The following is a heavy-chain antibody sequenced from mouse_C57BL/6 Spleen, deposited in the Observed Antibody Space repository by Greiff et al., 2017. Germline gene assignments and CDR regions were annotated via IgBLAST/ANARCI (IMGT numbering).Heavy chain of an antibody. CDR3: ARWDWYFDV. J-gene: IGHJ1*03. V-gene: IGHV3-1*01. CDR2: ISYSGST. CDR1: GYSITSGYD. Sequence: EVQLVESGPGMVKPSQSLSLTCTVTGYSITSGYDWHWIRHFPGNKLDWMGYISYSGSTNYNPSLKSRISITHDTSKNHFFLKLNSVTTEDTATYYCARWDWYFDVWGTGTTVTVSS.